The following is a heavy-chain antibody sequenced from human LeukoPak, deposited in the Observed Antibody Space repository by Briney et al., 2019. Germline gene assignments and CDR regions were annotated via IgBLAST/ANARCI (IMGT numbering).Heavy chain of an antibody. D-gene: IGHD3-22*01. J-gene: IGHJ5*02. Sequence: PSETLSLTCTVSGGSISSSSYYWGWIRQPPGKGLEWIGSIYYSGSTYYNPSLKSRVTISVDTSKNQFSLKLSSVTAADTAVYYCARDVKLLDLYYYDSSGKTWYWFDPWGQGTLVTVSS. CDR2: IYYSGST. CDR1: GGSISSSSYY. V-gene: IGHV4-39*07. CDR3: ARDVKLLDLYYYDSSGKTWYWFDP.